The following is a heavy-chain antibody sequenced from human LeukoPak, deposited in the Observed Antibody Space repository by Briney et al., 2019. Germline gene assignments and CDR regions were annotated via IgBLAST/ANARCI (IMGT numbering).Heavy chain of an antibody. J-gene: IGHJ3*02. CDR3: AREKIWLGELRSDAFDI. Sequence: ASVKVSCKASGYTFTGYYMHWVRQAPGQGLEWVGWINPNSGGANYAQKFQGWVTMTRDTSISTAYMELSRLRSDDTAVYYCAREKIWLGELRSDAFDIWGQGTMVTVSS. D-gene: IGHD3-10*01. V-gene: IGHV1-2*04. CDR2: INPNSGGA. CDR1: GYTFTGYY.